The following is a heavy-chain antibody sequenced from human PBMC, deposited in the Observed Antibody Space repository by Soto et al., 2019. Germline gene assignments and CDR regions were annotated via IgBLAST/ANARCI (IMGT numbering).Heavy chain of an antibody. D-gene: IGHD3-16*01. CDR3: ARGGIH. V-gene: IGHV3-48*03. CDR2: ISGSGTT. Sequence: HPGGSLRLSCVASGYTFNSHGMNWVRQAPGKGLEWISSISGSGTTNYAESVKGRFTISRDNAHKSLFLEMKDLRVEDTAVYYCARGGIHWGQGTLVTVSS. CDR1: GYTFNSHG. J-gene: IGHJ4*02.